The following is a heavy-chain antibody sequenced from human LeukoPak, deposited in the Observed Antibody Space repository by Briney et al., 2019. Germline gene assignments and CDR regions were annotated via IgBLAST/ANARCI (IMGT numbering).Heavy chain of an antibody. Sequence: SETLSLTCAVYGGSFSGYYWSWIRQPPGKWLEWIGEINHSGSTNYNPSLKSRVTKSVDTSKNQFSLKLSSVTAADTAVYYCARHSKHRSTVTTFVVRYYYYYMDVWGKGTTVTISS. D-gene: IGHD4-17*01. CDR1: GGSFSGYY. CDR2: INHSGST. V-gene: IGHV4-34*01. CDR3: ARHSKHRSTVTTFVVRYYYYYMDV. J-gene: IGHJ6*03.